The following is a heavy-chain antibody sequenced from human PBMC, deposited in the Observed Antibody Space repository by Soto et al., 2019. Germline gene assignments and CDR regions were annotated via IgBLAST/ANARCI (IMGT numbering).Heavy chain of an antibody. CDR3: AREYYYDSSGYSSPPGYFDY. D-gene: IGHD3-22*01. CDR1: GFSLSTSGMC. J-gene: IGHJ4*02. Sequence: ESGPTLVNPTQTLTLTCTFSGFSLSTSGMCVSWIRQPPGKALEWLALIDWDDDKYYSTSLKTRLTISKDTSKNQVVLTMTNMDPVGTATYYCAREYYYDSSGYSSPPGYFDYWGQGTLVTVSS. V-gene: IGHV2-70*01. CDR2: IDWDDDK.